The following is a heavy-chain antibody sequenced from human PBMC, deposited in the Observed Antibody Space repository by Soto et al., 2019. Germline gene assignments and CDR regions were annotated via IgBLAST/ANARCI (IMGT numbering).Heavy chain of an antibody. CDR1: GGSISSSSYY. J-gene: IGHJ3*02. CDR2: IYYSGST. CDR3: ARRCSGGSCYFSDAFDI. Sequence: SETLSLTCTVSGGSISSSSYYWGWIRQPPGKGLEWIGSIYYSGSTYYNPSLKSRVTISVDTSKNQFPLKLSSVTAADTAVYYCARRCSGGSCYFSDAFDIWGQGTMVTVSS. D-gene: IGHD2-15*01. V-gene: IGHV4-39*01.